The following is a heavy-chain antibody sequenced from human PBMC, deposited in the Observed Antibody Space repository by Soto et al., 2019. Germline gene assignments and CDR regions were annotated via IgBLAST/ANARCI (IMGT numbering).Heavy chain of an antibody. V-gene: IGHV3-48*02. CDR1: GFTFSSYS. D-gene: IGHD3-10*01. Sequence: EVQLVESGGGLVQPGGSLRLSCAASGFTFSSYSMNWVRQAPGKGLEWVSYISSSSSTIYYADSVKGRFTTSRDNAKNSMYVKMNSWREEDTAVYYCARESGGGDYWGQGTLVTVSS. J-gene: IGHJ4*02. CDR2: ISSSSSTI. CDR3: ARESGGGDY.